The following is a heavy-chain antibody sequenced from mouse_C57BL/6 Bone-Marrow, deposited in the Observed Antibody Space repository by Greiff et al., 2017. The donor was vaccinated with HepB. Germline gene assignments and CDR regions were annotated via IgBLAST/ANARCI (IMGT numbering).Heavy chain of an antibody. CDR1: GFSLTSYA. CDR3: ARNGGELRLPSYYAMDY. J-gene: IGHJ4*01. Sequence: VKLQESGPGLVAPSQSLSITCTVSGFSLTSYAISWVRQPPGKGLEWLGVIWTGGGTNYNSALKSRLSISKDNSKSQVFLKMNSLQTDDTARYYCARNGGELRLPSYYAMDYWGQGTSVTVSS. CDR2: IWTGGGT. D-gene: IGHD3-2*02. V-gene: IGHV2-9-1*01.